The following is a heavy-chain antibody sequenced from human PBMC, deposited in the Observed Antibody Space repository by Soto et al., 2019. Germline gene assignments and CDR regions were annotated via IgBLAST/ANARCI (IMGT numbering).Heavy chain of an antibody. J-gene: IGHJ5*02. Sequence: QLVQSGGEVKQPGASVKVSCKAPRDTFTSYYINWVRQATGQGLEWMGVINPHGGSTAYAQKFKGRVTLTRDTSASTVYMEVSSLTSEDTAMYYCARAREDSSGWFDHWGQGTQVTVSP. V-gene: IGHV1-46*01. CDR3: ARAREDSSGWFDH. CDR1: RDTFTSYY. CDR2: INPHGGST. D-gene: IGHD6-19*01.